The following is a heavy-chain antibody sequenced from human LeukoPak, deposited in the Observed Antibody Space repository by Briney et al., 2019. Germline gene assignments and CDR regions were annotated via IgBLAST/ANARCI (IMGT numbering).Heavy chain of an antibody. CDR3: ARAQLELRI. D-gene: IGHD1-1*01. V-gene: IGHV4-59*02. Sequence: SETLSLTCTVSGGSVSGYYWSWFRQPPGKGLEWIGYLYNDGSTSYNSSLKRRVTISVDTSKNQFSLKLSSVTAADTAVYYCARAQLELRIWGQGTLVTVSS. CDR1: GGSVSGYY. J-gene: IGHJ4*02. CDR2: LYNDGST.